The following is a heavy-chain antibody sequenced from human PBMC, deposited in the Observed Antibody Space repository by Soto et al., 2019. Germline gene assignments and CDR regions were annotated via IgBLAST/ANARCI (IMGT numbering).Heavy chain of an antibody. J-gene: IGHJ5*02. CDR3: AKSVPGQLLPFDP. Sequence: ASVKVSCKASGYAFTSYDINWVRQATGQGLEWMGWMSPNSGNTSYAQKLQGRVTMTTDTSTSTAYMELRSLRAEDTAVYYCAKSVPGQLLPFDPWGQGTLVTVSS. D-gene: IGHD2-2*01. V-gene: IGHV1-8*01. CDR1: GYAFTSYD. CDR2: MSPNSGNT.